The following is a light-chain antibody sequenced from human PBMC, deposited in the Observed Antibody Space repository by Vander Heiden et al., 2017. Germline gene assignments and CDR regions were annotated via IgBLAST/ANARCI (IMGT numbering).Light chain of an antibody. CDR1: QSIRSW. CDR3: QQYNRYSPWT. J-gene: IGKJ1*01. CDR2: KAS. Sequence: DIQMTQSPSTLSASVGDRVTITCRASQSIRSWLAWYQQKPGKAPNLLIYKASSLESGVPSRFSGSGSGTEFTLTISSLQPDDFATYYCQQYNRYSPWTFGQGTKVEIK. V-gene: IGKV1-5*03.